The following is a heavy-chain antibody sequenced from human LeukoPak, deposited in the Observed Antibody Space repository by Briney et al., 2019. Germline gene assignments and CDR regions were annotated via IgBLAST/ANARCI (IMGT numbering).Heavy chain of an antibody. D-gene: IGHD3-16*02. J-gene: IGHJ4*02. V-gene: IGHV1-2*02. CDR2: INPNSGGT. CDR3: ARDSRTAFGGVIVIPAFVY. CDR1: GYTFTGYY. Sequence: ASVKVSCKASGYTFTGYYMHWVRQAPGQGLEWMGWINPNSGGTNYAQKFQGRVTMIRDTSISTAYMELSRLRSDDTAVYYCARDSRTAFGGVIVIPAFVYWGQGTLVTVSS.